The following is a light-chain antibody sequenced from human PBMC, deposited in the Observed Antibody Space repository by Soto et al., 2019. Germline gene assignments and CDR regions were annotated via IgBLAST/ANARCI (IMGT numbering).Light chain of an antibody. CDR2: GAS. V-gene: IGKV3-20*01. CDR1: QSLITRY. Sequence: EIVLTQSPGTLSLFPGERATLSCRASQSLITRYLAWYQQKPGQAPRLLIYGASSRATGIPDRFSGSGYRTDFTLTINRPEHEDFAVYSRQQYCTSPTFGQGTRLEIK. J-gene: IGKJ5*01. CDR3: QQYCTSPT.